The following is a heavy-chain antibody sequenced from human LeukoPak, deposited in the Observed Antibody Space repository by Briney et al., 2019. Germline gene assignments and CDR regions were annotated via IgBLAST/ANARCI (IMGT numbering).Heavy chain of an antibody. V-gene: IGHV3-9*01. Sequence: PRGSLRLSCAASGFTFDDYAMHWVRQAPGKGLEWVSGISWNSGSIGYADSVKGRFTISRDNAKDSLYLQMNSLRAEDTALYYCAKRSYYDAFDIWGQGTMVTVSS. J-gene: IGHJ3*02. CDR1: GFTFDDYA. D-gene: IGHD1-26*01. CDR3: AKRSYYDAFDI. CDR2: ISWNSGSI.